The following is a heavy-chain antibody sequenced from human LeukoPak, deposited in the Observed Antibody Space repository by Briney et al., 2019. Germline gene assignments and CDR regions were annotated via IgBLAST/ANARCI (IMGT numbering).Heavy chain of an antibody. J-gene: IGHJ4*02. V-gene: IGHV1-46*01. CDR3: ARDQEGFDY. CDR2: IYPRDGST. CDR1: GYTFTSNY. Sequence: TSVKVSCKASGYTFTSNYIHWVRQAPGQGLEWMGMIYPRDGSTSYAQKFQGRVTVTRDTSTSTVHMELSGLRSEDTAVYYCARDQEGFDYWGQGTLVTVSS.